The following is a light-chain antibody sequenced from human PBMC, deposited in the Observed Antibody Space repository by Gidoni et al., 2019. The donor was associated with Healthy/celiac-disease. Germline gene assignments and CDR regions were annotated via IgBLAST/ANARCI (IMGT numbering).Light chain of an antibody. V-gene: IGKV3-15*01. CDR1: QSVNSN. J-gene: IGKJ1*01. CDR3: QQYNNWPPWT. Sequence: EIVMTQFPATLSVSPGERATLSCRASQSVNSNLAWYQQKPGQAPRLLIYGASTRATGIPARFSGSGSGTEFTLTISSLQSEDFAVYYCQQYNNWPPWTFGQXTKVEIK. CDR2: GAS.